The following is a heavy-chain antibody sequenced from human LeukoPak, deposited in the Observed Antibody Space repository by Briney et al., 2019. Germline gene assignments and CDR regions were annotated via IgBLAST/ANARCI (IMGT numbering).Heavy chain of an antibody. CDR2: IIPIFGTA. J-gene: IGHJ4*02. V-gene: IGHV1-69*05. D-gene: IGHD5-18*01. CDR1: GGTFSSYA. CDR3: ARGYSYGYVDY. Sequence: ASVRVSCKASGGTFSSYAISWVRQAPGQGLEWMGGIIPIFGTANYAQKFQGRVTITTDESTSTAYMELSSLRSEDTAVYYCARGYSYGYVDYWGQGTLVTVSS.